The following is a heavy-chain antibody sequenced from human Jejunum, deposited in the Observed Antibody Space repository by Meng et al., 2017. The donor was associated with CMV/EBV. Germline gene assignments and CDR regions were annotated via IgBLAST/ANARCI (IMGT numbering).Heavy chain of an antibody. CDR1: GFTFDDYA. CDR2: VSWNSGTL. J-gene: IGHJ3*02. V-gene: IGHV3-9*01. D-gene: IGHD1-14*01. CDR3: ARGYISGGLEI. Sequence: AASGFTFDDYAMNWVRQVPGKGLEWVSGVSWNSGTLTYADSVKGRFTISRDNAKNTLYVQMNSLRAEDTAVYYCARGYISGGLEIWGQGTMVTVSS.